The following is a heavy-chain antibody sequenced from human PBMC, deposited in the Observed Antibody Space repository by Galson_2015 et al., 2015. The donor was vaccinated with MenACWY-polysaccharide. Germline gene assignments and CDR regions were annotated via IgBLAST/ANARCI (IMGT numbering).Heavy chain of an antibody. V-gene: IGHV3-30*18. CDR1: GSNFRSYG. D-gene: IGHD2-15*01. J-gene: IGHJ4*02. CDR2: MSYDGSNK. Sequence: SLRLSCAASGSNFRSYGMHWVRQAPGKGLEWVAVMSYDGSNKYYIDSVKGRFTISKDTSKNTLYLQMDSLRVEDTAMYYCAKGAADSDYWGQGTLVTVSS. CDR3: AKGAADSDY.